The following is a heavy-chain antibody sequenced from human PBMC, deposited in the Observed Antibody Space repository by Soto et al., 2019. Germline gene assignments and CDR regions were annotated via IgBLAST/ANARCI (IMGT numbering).Heavy chain of an antibody. CDR1: GGTFSSYA. CDR3: ASSYCSGGSCYSLIYFQH. V-gene: IGHV1-69*01. D-gene: IGHD2-15*01. CDR2: ITPTFGTA. Sequence: QVQLVQSGAEVKKPGSSVKVSCKASGGTFSSYAISWVRQAPGQGLEWMGGITPTFGTANYAQKFQGRVTITADESTSTAYMELSSLRSEDTAVYYCASSYCSGGSCYSLIYFQHWGQGTLVTVSS. J-gene: IGHJ1*01.